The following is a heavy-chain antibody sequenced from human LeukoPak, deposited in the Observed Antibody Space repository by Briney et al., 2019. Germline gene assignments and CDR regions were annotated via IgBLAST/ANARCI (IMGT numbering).Heavy chain of an antibody. J-gene: IGHJ4*02. Sequence: SETLSLTCTVSGGSISSGSYYWSWIRQPAGKGLEWIGRIYSSGSTKYNPSLKSRVTISVDTSKNQFSLNLDSVTAADTAVYYCASSLQDFDLIVVWGRGTLVTVSS. CDR2: IYSSGST. CDR3: ASSLQDFDLIVV. V-gene: IGHV4-61*02. CDR1: GGSISSGSYY. D-gene: IGHD2-15*01.